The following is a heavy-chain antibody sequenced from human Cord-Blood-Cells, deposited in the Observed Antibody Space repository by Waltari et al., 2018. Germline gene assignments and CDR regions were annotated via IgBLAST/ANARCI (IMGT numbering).Heavy chain of an antibody. CDR1: GGSFSGYY. Sequence: QVQLQQWGAGLLKPSETLSLTCAVYGGSFSGYYWSWIRQPPGKGLELIGEINHSGSTNYNPSLKSRVTISVDTSKNQFSLKLSSVTAADTAVYYCARGAAAGNFDYWGQGTLVTVSS. V-gene: IGHV4-34*01. J-gene: IGHJ4*02. D-gene: IGHD6-13*01. CDR3: ARGAAAGNFDY. CDR2: INHSGST.